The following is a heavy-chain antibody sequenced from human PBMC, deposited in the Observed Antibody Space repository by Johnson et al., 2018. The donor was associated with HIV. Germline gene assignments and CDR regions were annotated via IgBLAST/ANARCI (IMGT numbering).Heavy chain of an antibody. CDR2: IKNDGSEK. V-gene: IGHV3-7*05. CDR1: GFTFNTYW. Sequence: EVQLVESGGGLVQPGGSLRLSCAASGFTFNTYWMSWARPAPGKGLEWVANIKNDGSEKYYVASVKGRFTISRDNAKNSLYLEMQSLRAEDTAVYYCARKGDGFDIWGQGTMVIVSS. CDR3: ARKGDGFDI. J-gene: IGHJ3*02.